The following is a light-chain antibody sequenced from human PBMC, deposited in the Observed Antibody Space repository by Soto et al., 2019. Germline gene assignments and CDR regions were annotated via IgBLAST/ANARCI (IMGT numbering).Light chain of an antibody. J-gene: IGKJ1*01. V-gene: IGKV3D-15*01. Sequence: EIVMTQSPATLSVSPGERATLSCRASQSVSSNLAWYQQRPGQAPRLLIYHASNRATGIPDRFSGSGSETDFTLTVSRLEPEDFAVYYCQQYSSPLRTFGQGTKVDIK. CDR1: QSVSSN. CDR3: QQYSSPLRT. CDR2: HAS.